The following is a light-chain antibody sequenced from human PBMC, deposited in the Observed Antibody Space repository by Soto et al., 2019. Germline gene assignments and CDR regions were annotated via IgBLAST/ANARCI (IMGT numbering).Light chain of an antibody. Sequence: EIVLTQSPGTLSLSPVERATLSCRASQSVSSSYLAWYQQKPGQTPRLLIYDPSTRATGVPTRFSGCRPGANFPLTTTSLRSKNFAVYSFRRDNYWPCTLGQGTKLNIK. CDR3: RRDNYWPCT. J-gene: IGKJ2*02. CDR1: QSVSSSY. CDR2: DPS. V-gene: IGKV3-15*01.